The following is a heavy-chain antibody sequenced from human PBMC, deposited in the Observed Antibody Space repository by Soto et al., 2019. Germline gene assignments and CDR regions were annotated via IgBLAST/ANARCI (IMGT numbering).Heavy chain of an antibody. Sequence: SGPTLVNPTQTLTLTCTFSGFSLSTSGVGVGWIRQPPGKALEWLALIYWDDDKRYSPSLKSRLTITKDTSKNQVVLTMTNMDPVDTATYYCAHSTYDILTGYLGLCFDYWGQGTLVTVSS. J-gene: IGHJ4*02. V-gene: IGHV2-5*02. CDR3: AHSTYDILTGYLGLCFDY. CDR1: GFSLSTSGVG. CDR2: IYWDDDK. D-gene: IGHD3-9*01.